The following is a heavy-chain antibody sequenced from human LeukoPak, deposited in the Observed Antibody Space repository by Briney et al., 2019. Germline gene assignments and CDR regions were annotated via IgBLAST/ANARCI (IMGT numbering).Heavy chain of an antibody. CDR1: GGSITTTNW. CDR3: SRENGAFSPFGY. D-gene: IGHD2-8*01. Sequence: PSETLSLTCGVSGGSITTTNWWGWVRPFPGQSLQWIGEVSLEGVRNYNPSLTGRVTMSLDRAKNLLSLNLNSVTAADMAVYYCSRENGAFSPFGYGGQGILVTV. CDR2: VSLEGVR. V-gene: IGHV4-4*02. J-gene: IGHJ4*02.